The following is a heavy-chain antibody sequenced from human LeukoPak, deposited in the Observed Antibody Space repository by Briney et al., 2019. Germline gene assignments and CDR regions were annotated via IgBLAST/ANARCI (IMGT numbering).Heavy chain of an antibody. Sequence: GGSLRLSCEVSGITLSNRWMTWVRQAPGKGLEWVATIKQGGSDKFYVDSVKGRFTISGDNAKNSLYLKMNSLRAEDTAVYYCARDPFDLWGQGTLVTVSS. CDR1: GITLSNRW. CDR3: ARDPFDL. J-gene: IGHJ5*02. V-gene: IGHV3-7*01. CDR2: IKQGGSDK.